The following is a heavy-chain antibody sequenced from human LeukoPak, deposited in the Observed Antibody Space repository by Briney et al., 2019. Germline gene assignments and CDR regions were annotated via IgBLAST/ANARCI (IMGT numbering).Heavy chain of an antibody. CDR2: INHSGST. J-gene: IGHJ6*02. V-gene: IGHV4-34*01. CDR1: GXSFSGYY. D-gene: IGHD3-10*01. CDR3: ARIKRITMVRGVTVTYYYYGMDV. Sequence: SETLSLTCAVYGXSFSGYYWSWIRQPPGKGLEWIGEINHSGSTNYNPSLKSRVTISVDTSKNQFSLKLSSVTAADTAVYYCARIKRITMVRGVTVTYYYYGMDVWGQGTTVTVSS.